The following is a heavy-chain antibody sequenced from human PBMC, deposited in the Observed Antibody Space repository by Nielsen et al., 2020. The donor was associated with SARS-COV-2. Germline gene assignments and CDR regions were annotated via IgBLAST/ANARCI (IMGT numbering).Heavy chain of an antibody. J-gene: IGHJ4*02. CDR3: ARDRLYYYDSSGSN. V-gene: IGHV3-30-3*01. CDR2: ISYDGSNK. CDR1: GFTFSSYA. Sequence: GESLKISCAASGFTFSSYAMHWVRQAPGKGLEWVAVISYDGSNKYYADSVKGRFTISRDNAKNTLYLQMNSLRAEDTAVYYCARDRLYYYDSSGSNWGQGTLVTVSS. D-gene: IGHD3-22*01.